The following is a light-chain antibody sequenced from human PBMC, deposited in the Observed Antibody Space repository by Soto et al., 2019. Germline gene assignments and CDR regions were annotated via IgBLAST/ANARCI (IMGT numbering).Light chain of an antibody. Sequence: EIVLTQSPGTMSLSPGERATLSCRASQSVSSSYLAWYQQKPGQAPRLLIYGASSRATGIPDRFSGSGSGTDFTLTISRLEPEDFALSYCQQYGGASLYTFGQGTRLEIK. CDR2: GAS. V-gene: IGKV3-20*01. CDR1: QSVSSSY. J-gene: IGKJ2*01. CDR3: QQYGGASLYT.